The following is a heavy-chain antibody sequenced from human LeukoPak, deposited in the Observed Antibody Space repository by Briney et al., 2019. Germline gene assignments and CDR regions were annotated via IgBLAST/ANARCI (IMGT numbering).Heavy chain of an antibody. D-gene: IGHD3-10*01. Sequence: GGALGISCAASGFTVSSNYMSWVRQAPGKGLEWVSVIYSGGGTYYADSVEGRFTISRDNSKNTLYLQMNSLRAEDTAVYYCARDLSGSGSYWYYGMDVWGQGTTVTVSS. CDR2: IYSGGGT. CDR3: ARDLSGSGSYWYYGMDV. V-gene: IGHV3-66*01. J-gene: IGHJ6*02. CDR1: GFTVSSNY.